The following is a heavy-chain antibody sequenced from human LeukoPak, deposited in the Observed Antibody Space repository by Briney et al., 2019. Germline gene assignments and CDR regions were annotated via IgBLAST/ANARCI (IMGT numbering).Heavy chain of an antibody. D-gene: IGHD1-26*01. V-gene: IGHV5-51*01. CDR2: IYPGDSDT. J-gene: IGHJ4*02. CDR1: GYSFTCYW. Sequence: GESLKISCKGSGYSFTCYWIGWVRQMPGKGLEWMGIIYPGDSDTRYSPSFQGQVTISADKSISTAYLQWSSLKASDTAMYYCARQGVMGELLWPYFDYWGQGTLVTVSS. CDR3: ARQGVMGELLWPYFDY.